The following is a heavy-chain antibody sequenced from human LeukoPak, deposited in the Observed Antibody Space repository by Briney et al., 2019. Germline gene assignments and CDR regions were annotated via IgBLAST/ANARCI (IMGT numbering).Heavy chain of an antibody. J-gene: IGHJ4*02. D-gene: IGHD3-10*01. Sequence: PSETLSLTCAVYGGSFSGYYWSWIRQPPGKGLEWIGEINHSGSTNYNPSLKSRVTISVDKSKNQFSLKLSSVTAADTAVYYCARAGGSGIDYWGQGTLVTVSS. V-gene: IGHV4-34*01. CDR2: INHSGST. CDR1: GGSFSGYY. CDR3: ARAGGSGIDY.